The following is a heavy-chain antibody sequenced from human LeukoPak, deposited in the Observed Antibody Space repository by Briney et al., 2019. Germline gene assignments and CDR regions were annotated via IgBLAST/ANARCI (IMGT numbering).Heavy chain of an antibody. CDR1: GFTFSSYG. D-gene: IGHD2-2*01. J-gene: IGHJ4*02. V-gene: IGHV3-30*02. CDR3: AQGDCSSISCPGPLN. Sequence: PGRSLRLSCAASGFTFSSYGMHWVRQAPGKGLEWVAFIRYDASNKYYADSVKGRFTISRDNSKNTLYLQMNSLRAEDTSVYYCAQGDCSSISCPGPLNWGQGTLVTVSS. CDR2: IRYDASNK.